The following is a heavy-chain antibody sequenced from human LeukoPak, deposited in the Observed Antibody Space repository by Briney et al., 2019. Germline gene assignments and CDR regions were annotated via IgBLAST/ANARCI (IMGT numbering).Heavy chain of an antibody. J-gene: IGHJ6*02. Sequence: SETLSLTCTVSGGSISSYYWSWIRQPPGKGLEWIGYIYYSGSTNYNPSLKSRVTISVDTSKNQFSLKLSSVTAADTAVYYCARDGRFLAGMDVWGQGTTVTVSS. CDR1: GGSISSYY. V-gene: IGHV4-59*01. CDR2: IYYSGST. D-gene: IGHD3-3*01. CDR3: ARDGRFLAGMDV.